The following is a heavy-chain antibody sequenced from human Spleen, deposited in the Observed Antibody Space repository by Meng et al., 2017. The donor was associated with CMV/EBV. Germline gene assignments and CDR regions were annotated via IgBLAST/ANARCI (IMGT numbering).Heavy chain of an antibody. J-gene: IGHJ4*02. CDR1: GYSISSGYY. Sequence: SETLSLTCTVSGYSISSGYYWGWIRQPPGKGLEWIGNIYHSGSTHYNPSLKSRVTISVETSKNQFSLKLSSVTAADTAVYYCARVGLMGATLYYFDYWGQGTLVTVSS. CDR2: IYHSGST. CDR3: ARVGLMGATLYYFDY. D-gene: IGHD1-26*01. V-gene: IGHV4-38-2*02.